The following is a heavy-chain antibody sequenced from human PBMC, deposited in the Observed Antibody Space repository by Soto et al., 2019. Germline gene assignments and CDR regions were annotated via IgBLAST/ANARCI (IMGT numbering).Heavy chain of an antibody. J-gene: IGHJ6*02. D-gene: IGHD1-20*01. CDR2: IERDDDDK. CDR1: VFPLTIPGMC. V-gene: IGHV2-70*13. CDR3: ARSIRGPRRFNGMDV. Sequence: XGDTLVNPTATLTLTCTFTVFPLTIPGMCVSWIRQSPGKATEWLALIERDDDDKYYSTSLKTRLTISKDTRKNQVVLTMANMEPADTATYYCARSIRGPRRFNGMDVWGQGTTVTVSS.